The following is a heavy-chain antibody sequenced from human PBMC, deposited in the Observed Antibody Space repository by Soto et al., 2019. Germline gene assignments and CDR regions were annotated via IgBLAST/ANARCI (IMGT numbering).Heavy chain of an antibody. V-gene: IGHV1-69*13. Sequence: GASVKVSCKASGGTFSSYAISWVRQTPGQGLEWMGGIIPIFGTANYAQKFQGRVTITADESTSTAYMELSSLRSEDTAVYYCAREGSVAGTGYYYYGMDVWGQGTTVTVSS. CDR3: AREGSVAGTGYYYYGMDV. CDR1: GGTFSSYA. J-gene: IGHJ6*02. CDR2: IIPIFGTA. D-gene: IGHD6-19*01.